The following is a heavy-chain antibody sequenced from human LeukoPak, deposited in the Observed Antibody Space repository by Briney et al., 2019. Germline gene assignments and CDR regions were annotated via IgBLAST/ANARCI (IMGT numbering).Heavy chain of an antibody. CDR1: GYRFTSHW. CDR2: IYPGDSDT. V-gene: IGHV5-51*01. Sequence: GESLKISCKGSGYRFTSHWIGWVRQMPGKGLEWMGIIYPGDSDTRYSPSFQGQVTISADKSISTAYLQRSSLKASDTAMYYCASPSGGSGSSLHSWGQGTLVTVSS. D-gene: IGHD3-10*01. CDR3: ASPSGGSGSSLHS. J-gene: IGHJ4*02.